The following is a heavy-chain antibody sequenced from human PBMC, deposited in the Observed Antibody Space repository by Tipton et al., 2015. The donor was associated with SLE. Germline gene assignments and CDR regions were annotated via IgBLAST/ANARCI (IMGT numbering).Heavy chain of an antibody. Sequence: TLSLTCTVSGGSISSSSYYWGWIRQPPGKGLEWIGSIYYSGSTYYNPSLKSRVTISVDTSKNQFSLRLSSVTTADTAVYYCARYVLTGYYNYFDYWGQGTLVTVSS. V-gene: IGHV4-39*01. D-gene: IGHD3-9*01. CDR2: IYYSGST. CDR3: ARYVLTGYYNYFDY. CDR1: GGSISSSSYY. J-gene: IGHJ4*02.